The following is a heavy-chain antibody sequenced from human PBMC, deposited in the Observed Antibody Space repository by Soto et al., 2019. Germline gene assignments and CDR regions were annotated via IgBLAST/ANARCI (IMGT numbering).Heavy chain of an antibody. D-gene: IGHD3-22*01. Sequence: QVQLVQSGAEVKQPGASVKVSCKVSGYTLTELSMHWVRQAPGKGLEWMGGFDPEDGETIYAQKFQGRVTMTEDTRTDTVYTELTSLRSEDRAVDYCASCLVVAQVFEIWGHGTMVTVSS. CDR3: ASCLVVAQVFEI. V-gene: IGHV1-24*01. CDR2: FDPEDGET. J-gene: IGHJ3*02. CDR1: GYTLTELS.